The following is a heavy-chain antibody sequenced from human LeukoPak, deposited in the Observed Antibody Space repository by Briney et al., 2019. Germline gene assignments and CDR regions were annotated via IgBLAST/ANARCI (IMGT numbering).Heavy chain of an antibody. J-gene: IGHJ4*02. CDR2: ISSSSSYI. CDR3: ARDKLGGDYFDY. Sequence: GGSLRLSCAASGFTFSSYSMNWVRQAPGKGLEWVSSISSSSSYIYYADSVKGRFTISRDNAKNSLYLQMNSLRAEDTAVYYCARDKLGGDYFDYWGPGNLVTVSS. V-gene: IGHV3-21*01. D-gene: IGHD3-16*01. CDR1: GFTFSSYS.